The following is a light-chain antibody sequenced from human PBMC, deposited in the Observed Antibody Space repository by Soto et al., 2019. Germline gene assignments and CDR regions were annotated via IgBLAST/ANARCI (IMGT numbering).Light chain of an antibody. Sequence: EIVLTQSPGTLSLSPGARATLSCRASQSVSNNYLAWYQQNPGQAPRLLIYGASSRATGIPDRFSGSGSGTDFTLTISRLEPEDFAVYYCQQYGSSPRTFGQGTKVDI. CDR2: GAS. CDR3: QQYGSSPRT. J-gene: IGKJ1*01. V-gene: IGKV3-20*01. CDR1: QSVSNNY.